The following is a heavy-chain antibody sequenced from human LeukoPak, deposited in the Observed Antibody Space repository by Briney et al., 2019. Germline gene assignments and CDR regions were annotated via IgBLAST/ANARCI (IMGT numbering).Heavy chain of an antibody. J-gene: IGHJ5*02. Sequence: PSETLCLTCAVYGGSFSGYYWSWIRQPPGKGLEWIGEINHSGSTNYNPSLMSRVTISVDTSKNQFSLKLSSVTAADTAVYYCARQGYSSSLGWFDPWGQGTLVTVSS. CDR2: INHSGST. D-gene: IGHD6-13*01. CDR3: ARQGYSSSLGWFDP. CDR1: GGSFSGYY. V-gene: IGHV4-34*01.